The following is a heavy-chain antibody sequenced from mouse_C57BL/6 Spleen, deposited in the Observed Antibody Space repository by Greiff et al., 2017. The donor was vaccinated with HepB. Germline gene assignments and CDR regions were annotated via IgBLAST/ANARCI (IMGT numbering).Heavy chain of an antibody. D-gene: IGHD2-5*01. J-gene: IGHJ4*01. V-gene: IGHV1-82*01. CDR2: IYPGDGDT. CDR3: ARRIYSNYVNAMDY. Sequence: QVQLQQSGPELVKPGASVKISCKASGYAFSSSWMNWVKQRPGKGLEWIGRIYPGDGDTNYNGKFKGKATLTADKSSSTAYMQLSSLTSEDSAVYFCARRIYSNYVNAMDYWGQGTSVTVSS. CDR1: GYAFSSSW.